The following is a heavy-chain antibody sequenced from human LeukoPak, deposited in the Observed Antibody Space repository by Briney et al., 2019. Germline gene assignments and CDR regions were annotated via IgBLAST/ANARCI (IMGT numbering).Heavy chain of an antibody. CDR2: FDPEDGET. J-gene: IGHJ4*02. D-gene: IGHD2-8*01. Sequence: ASVKVSCKVSGYTLTELSMHWVRQAPGKGLEWMGGFDPEDGETIYAQKFQGRVTTTEDTSTDTAYMELSSLRSEDTAVYYCATRRTRILYPGGLDYWGQGTLVTVSS. CDR1: GYTLTELS. V-gene: IGHV1-24*01. CDR3: ATRRTRILYPGGLDY.